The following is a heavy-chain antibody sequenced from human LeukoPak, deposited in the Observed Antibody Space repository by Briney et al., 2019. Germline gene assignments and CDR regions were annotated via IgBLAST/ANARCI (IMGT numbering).Heavy chain of an antibody. CDR1: GFTFSSYN. CDR2: IGSSGSAI. V-gene: IGHV3-48*01. Sequence: GGSLRLSCAASGFTFSSYNMNWVRQAPGKGLEWVSYIGSSGSAIYYADSVKGRFTISRDNAKNSLYLQMNSLRAEDTAVYYCARVSAIVGATWGFDPWGQGTLVTVSS. D-gene: IGHD1-26*01. CDR3: ARVSAIVGATWGFDP. J-gene: IGHJ5*02.